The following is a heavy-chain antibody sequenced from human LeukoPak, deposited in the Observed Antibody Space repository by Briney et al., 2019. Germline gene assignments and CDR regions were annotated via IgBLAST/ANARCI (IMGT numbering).Heavy chain of an antibody. CDR1: GFIFSAYS. CDR2: ISRSGSTI. V-gene: IGHV3-48*02. Sequence: PGGSLRLSCAASGFIFSAYSMNWVRQAPGKGLEWVSYISRSGSTIYYADSVKGRFTISRDDAKNSVYLQMNNLRDEDTAVYYCAREILSGYSDYWGQGTLVTVSS. J-gene: IGHJ4*02. CDR3: AREILSGYSDY. D-gene: IGHD3-9*01.